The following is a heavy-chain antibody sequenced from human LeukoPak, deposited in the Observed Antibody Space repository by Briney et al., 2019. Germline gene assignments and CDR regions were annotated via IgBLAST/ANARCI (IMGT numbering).Heavy chain of an antibody. Sequence: GGSLRLSCAASGFTFSSYAMSWVRQAPGKGLEWVSAISGSGGSTYYADSVKGRFTISRDNAKNSLYLQMNSLRAEDTAVYYCASIAAAGGFDYWGQGTLVTVSS. D-gene: IGHD6-13*01. CDR2: ISGSGGST. J-gene: IGHJ4*02. CDR3: ASIAAAGGFDY. V-gene: IGHV3-23*01. CDR1: GFTFSSYA.